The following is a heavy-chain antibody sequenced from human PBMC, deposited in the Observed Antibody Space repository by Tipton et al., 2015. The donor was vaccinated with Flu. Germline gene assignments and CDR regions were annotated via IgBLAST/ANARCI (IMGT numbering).Heavy chain of an antibody. Sequence: TPSLTCGVSDYSISSDYHWGWIRQPPEKGLEWIGSVHHSGYTLQNPSLRSRVTMSVGTSKNQFSLKLTSVTAADTAVYYCVRRVGYCSGGSCYFGDWGQGTPVTVSS. V-gene: IGHV4-38-2*01. CDR2: VHHSGYT. CDR1: DYSISSDYH. CDR3: VRRVGYCSGGSCYFGD. D-gene: IGHD2-15*01. J-gene: IGHJ4*02.